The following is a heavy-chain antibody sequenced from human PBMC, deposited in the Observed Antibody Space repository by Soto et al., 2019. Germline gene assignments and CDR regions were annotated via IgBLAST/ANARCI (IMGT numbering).Heavy chain of an antibody. CDR2: IYYSGST. CDR3: AAGGGLPRYY. Sequence: SETLSLTCSVSGGSISSGGYYWSWIRQHPGKGLEWIGYIYYSGSTSYNPSLKSRVTISVDRSKNQFSLKLSSVTAADTAVYYCAAGGGLPRYYWGQGTLVTVSS. CDR1: GGSISSGGYY. D-gene: IGHD5-12*01. J-gene: IGHJ4*02. V-gene: IGHV4-31*03.